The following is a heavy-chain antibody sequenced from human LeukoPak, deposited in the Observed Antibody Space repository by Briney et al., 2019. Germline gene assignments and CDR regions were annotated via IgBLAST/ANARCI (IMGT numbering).Heavy chain of an antibody. CDR1: GFTFSSYA. CDR3: ATAENTVTTVDY. V-gene: IGHV3-30-3*01. Sequence: GGSLRLSCAASGFTFSSYAMHWVRQAPGKGLEWVAVISYDGSNKYYAGSVKGRFTISRDSSKNTLYLQMNSLRAEDTAVYYCATAENTVTTVDYWGQGTLVTVSS. J-gene: IGHJ4*02. D-gene: IGHD4-17*01. CDR2: ISYDGSNK.